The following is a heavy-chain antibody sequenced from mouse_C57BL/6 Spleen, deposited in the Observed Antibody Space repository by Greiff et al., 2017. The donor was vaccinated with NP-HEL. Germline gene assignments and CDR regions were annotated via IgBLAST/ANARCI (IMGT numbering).Heavy chain of an antibody. Sequence: VQLQQSGPVLVKPGASVKMSCKASGYTFTDYYMNWVKQSHGKSLEWIGVINPYNGGTSYNQKFKGKATLTVDKSSSTAYMELNSLTSEDSAVYYCASTTVVAKYFDVWGTGTTVTASS. D-gene: IGHD1-1*01. J-gene: IGHJ1*03. CDR2: INPYNGGT. V-gene: IGHV1-19*01. CDR1: GYTFTDYY. CDR3: ASTTVVAKYFDV.